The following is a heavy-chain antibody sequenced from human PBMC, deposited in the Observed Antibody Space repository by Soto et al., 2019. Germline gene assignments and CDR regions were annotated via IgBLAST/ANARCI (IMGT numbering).Heavy chain of an antibody. CDR1: GFTFDDYS. CDR2: ISWDGRTT. V-gene: IGHV3-43*01. CDR3: GKYAAGTYYAARVY. J-gene: IGHJ4*02. Sequence: EVQLVESGGVVVQHGGSLRLSCTASGFTFDDYSMHCVRQATGKGLEWVSLISWDGRTTFYADSVRGRFTLSRDDIKNALYLQMNSLTTDDTACYYCGKYAAGTYYAARVYWGQGSVVNVSS. D-gene: IGHD6-13*01.